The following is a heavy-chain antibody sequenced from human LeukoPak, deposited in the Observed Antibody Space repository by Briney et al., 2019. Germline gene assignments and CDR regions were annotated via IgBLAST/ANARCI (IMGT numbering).Heavy chain of an antibody. CDR2: INHSGST. CDR1: GGSFSGYY. J-gene: IGHJ4*02. D-gene: IGHD4-17*01. V-gene: IGHV4-34*01. Sequence: SETLSLTCAVYGGSFSGYYWSWIRQPPGKGLEWIGEINHSGSTNYNPSLKSRVTISVDTSKNQSSPKLSSVTAADTAVYYCARLYGDYGYWGQGTLVTVSS. CDR3: ARLYGDYGY.